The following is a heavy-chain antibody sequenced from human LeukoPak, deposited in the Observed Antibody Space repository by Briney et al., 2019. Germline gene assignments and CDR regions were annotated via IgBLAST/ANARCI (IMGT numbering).Heavy chain of an antibody. CDR3: ARGGYYGDLNY. Sequence: SETLSLTCAVSGGSFSGYYWSWIRQPPGKWLEWIGEINHSGSTNYNPSLKSRVTISVDTSKNQFSLKLSSVTAADTAVYYCARGGYYGDLNYWGQGTLVTVSS. J-gene: IGHJ4*02. D-gene: IGHD4-17*01. CDR1: GGSFSGYY. CDR2: INHSGST. V-gene: IGHV4-34*01.